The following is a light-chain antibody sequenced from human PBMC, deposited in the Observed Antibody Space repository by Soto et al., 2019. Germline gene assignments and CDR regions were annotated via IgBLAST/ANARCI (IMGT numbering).Light chain of an antibody. V-gene: IGKV3-20*01. CDR1: QTVSSS. CDR2: GAS. J-gene: IGKJ5*01. Sequence: EIVLTQSPGALSLSPGERATLSCRASQTVSSSLAWYQQKTGQAPRLLISGASTRATGIPDRFSGSGSGTDFTLTISDVQPEDFAVYYCQLYGISPHFGQGTRLEIK. CDR3: QLYGISPH.